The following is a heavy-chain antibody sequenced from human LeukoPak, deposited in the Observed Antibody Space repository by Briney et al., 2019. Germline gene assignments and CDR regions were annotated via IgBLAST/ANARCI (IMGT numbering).Heavy chain of an antibody. J-gene: IGHJ4*02. D-gene: IGHD6-13*01. CDR3: AREVPGGSSWFDY. CDR1: GFTFSSYW. CDR2: IKEDASVK. Sequence: GGSLRLSCAASGFTFSSYWMSWVRQAPGKGLEWVANIKEDASVKNYVASVRGRFTISRDNAKNSLYLQMNSLRADDTAVYYCAREVPGGSSWFDYWGQGTLVTVSS. V-gene: IGHV3-7*01.